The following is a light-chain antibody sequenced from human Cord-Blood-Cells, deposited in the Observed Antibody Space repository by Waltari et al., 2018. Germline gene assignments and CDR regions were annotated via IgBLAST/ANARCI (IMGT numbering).Light chain of an antibody. J-gene: IGLJ1*01. CDR1: SSAVGGYNY. CDR3: CSYAGSYTYV. Sequence: QSALTQPRSVSGSPGQSVTISCPGTSSAVGGYNYVSWYQQHTGKAPKLIIYDVSKRPSGVPDRFSGSKSGNTASLTISGLQAEDEADYYCCSYAGSYTYVFGTGTKVTVL. CDR2: DVS. V-gene: IGLV2-11*01.